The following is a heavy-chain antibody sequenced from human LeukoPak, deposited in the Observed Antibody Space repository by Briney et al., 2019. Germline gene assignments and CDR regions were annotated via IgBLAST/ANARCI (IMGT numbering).Heavy chain of an antibody. CDR3: ARLRLTGYYNYYYYGMDV. D-gene: IGHD3-9*01. V-gene: IGHV4-34*01. CDR2: INHSGST. CDR1: GGSFSGYY. Sequence: SETPSLTCAVYGGSFSGYYWSWIRQPPGKGLEWIGEINHSGSTNYNPSLKSRVTISVDTSKNQFSLKLSSVTAADTAVYYCARLRLTGYYNYYYYGMDVWGQGTTVTVSS. J-gene: IGHJ6*02.